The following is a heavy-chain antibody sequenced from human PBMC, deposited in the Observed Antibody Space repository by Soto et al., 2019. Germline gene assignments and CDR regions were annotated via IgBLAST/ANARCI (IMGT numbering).Heavy chain of an antibody. CDR3: ARGALWFAELVSTYYHYYGMDV. J-gene: IGHJ6*02. D-gene: IGHD3-10*01. CDR1: GGAFSNSA. Sequence: SVKVSCKASGGAFSNSAINWVRQARGQGLEWIGGTIPILGSSNYAQRFQGRVTITADETASTAYMEMSSLTSEDTAVYYCARGALWFAELVSTYYHYYGMDVWGQGTTVTVSS. V-gene: IGHV1-69*13. CDR2: TIPILGSS.